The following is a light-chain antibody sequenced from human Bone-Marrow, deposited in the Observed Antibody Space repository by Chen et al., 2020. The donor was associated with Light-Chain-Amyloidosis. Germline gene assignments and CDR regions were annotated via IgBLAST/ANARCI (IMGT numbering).Light chain of an antibody. CDR2: VAS. V-gene: IGKV2-28*01. Sequence: DIVLTQSPLTLPVTPGEPASISCRSSQSLRHSNGINYLDWFLQRPGQSPQLLIYVASDRASGDHDRFSGSGSGTEFTLEISIVEAEDVGIYFCMQTLESPTFGQGTKVEI. CDR1: QSLRHSNGINY. J-gene: IGKJ1*01. CDR3: MQTLESPT.